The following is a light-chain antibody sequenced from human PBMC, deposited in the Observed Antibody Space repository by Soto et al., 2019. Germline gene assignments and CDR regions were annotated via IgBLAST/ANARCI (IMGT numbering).Light chain of an antibody. CDR3: QQTYSTRLT. J-gene: IGKJ4*01. V-gene: IGKV1-39*01. CDR1: QSITSY. Sequence: DIQMTQSPSSLSASVGDRVTITCRASQSITSYLNWYQQKPGKAPKLLIDAASSLQSGVPSRFSGSGSGTDFTLTISSLPPEDFATYYCQQTYSTRLTFGGGTKVEIK. CDR2: AAS.